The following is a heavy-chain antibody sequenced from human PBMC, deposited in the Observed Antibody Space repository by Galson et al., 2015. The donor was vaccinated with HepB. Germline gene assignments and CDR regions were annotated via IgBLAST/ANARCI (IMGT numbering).Heavy chain of an antibody. Sequence: SVKVSCKASGYTFTSSDIHCVRQATGQGLEWLGWMDPNSGNRGYAHRFDGRVTMTRDTSIRTAYMELNSLSSEDTAVYYCTTLEGPLVLEPGAIHDYWGQGTLVTVSS. J-gene: IGHJ4*02. CDR1: GYTFTSSD. CDR2: MDPNSGNR. D-gene: IGHD2-2*01. V-gene: IGHV1-8*01. CDR3: TTLEGPLVLEPGAIHDY.